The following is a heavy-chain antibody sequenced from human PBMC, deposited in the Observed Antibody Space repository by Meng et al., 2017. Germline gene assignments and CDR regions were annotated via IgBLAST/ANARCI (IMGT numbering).Heavy chain of an antibody. D-gene: IGHD2-15*01. J-gene: IGHJ4*02. Sequence: RRVGCGGGGVQPGRSLELSWSTSGLTFSSYGMHWVRQAPGKGLEWVAVIWYDGSNKYYADSVKGRFTISRDNSKNTLYLQMNSLRAEDTAVYYCARDYCSGGSCKIDYWGQGTLVTVSS. CDR2: IWYDGSNK. V-gene: IGHV3-33*01. CDR1: GLTFSSYG. CDR3: ARDYCSGGSCKIDY.